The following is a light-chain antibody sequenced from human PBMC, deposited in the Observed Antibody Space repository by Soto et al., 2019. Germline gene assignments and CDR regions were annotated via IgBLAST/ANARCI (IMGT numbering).Light chain of an antibody. CDR3: QQYGSSPRGFT. Sequence: EIVLTQSPGTLSLSPGERVTLSCRASQSVSSSYLAWYQQKPGQAPRLLIYGASSRATGIPDRFGGSGSGTDFTLTISRLEPEDFAVYYCQQYGSSPRGFTFGPGTKVDIK. CDR1: QSVSSSY. J-gene: IGKJ3*01. V-gene: IGKV3-20*01. CDR2: GAS.